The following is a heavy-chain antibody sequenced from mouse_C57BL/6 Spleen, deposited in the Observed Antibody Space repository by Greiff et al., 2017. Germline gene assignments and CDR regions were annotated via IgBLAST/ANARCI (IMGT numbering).Heavy chain of an antibody. J-gene: IGHJ2*01. Sequence: VKLQQPGAELVRPGTSVKLSCKASGYTFTSYWMHWVKQRPGQGLEWIGVIDPSDSYTNYNQKFKGKATLTVDTSSSTAYMQLSSLTSEDSAVYYCARGRGFDYWGQGTTRTVSS. CDR1: GYTFTSYW. CDR3: ARGRGFDY. V-gene: IGHV1-59*01. CDR2: IDPSDSYT.